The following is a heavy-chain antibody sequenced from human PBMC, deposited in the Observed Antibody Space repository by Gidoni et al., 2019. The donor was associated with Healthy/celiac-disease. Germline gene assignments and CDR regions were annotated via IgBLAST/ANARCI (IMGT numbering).Heavy chain of an antibody. V-gene: IGHV4-31*03. CDR2: IYYSGST. Sequence: QVQLQESGPGLVKPSQTLSLTCTVPGGPISSGGYYWSWIRQHPGKGLEWIGYIYYSGSTYYNPSLKSRVTISVDTSKNQFSLKLSSVTAADTAVYYCARDPANSSGYYVGVYYYGMDVWGQGTTVTVSS. CDR1: GGPISSGGYY. D-gene: IGHD3-22*01. CDR3: ARDPANSSGYYVGVYYYGMDV. J-gene: IGHJ6*02.